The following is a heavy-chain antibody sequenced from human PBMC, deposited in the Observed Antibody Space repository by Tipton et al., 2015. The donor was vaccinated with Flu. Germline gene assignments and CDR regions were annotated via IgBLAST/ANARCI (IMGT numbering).Heavy chain of an antibody. CDR2: IYSGGTT. CDR3: ARGLGHCNNGVCHGDYWYGLDV. V-gene: IGHV3-53*04. D-gene: IGHD2-8*01. Sequence: VQLVQSGGGLVQPGGSLRLSCAASGFIVSKNYMNWVRLAPGKGLEWVSVIYSGGTTHYVDSVRGRFTISRHNSDNTVFLQMNSLTVQDTAVYYCARGLGHCNNGVCHGDYWYGLDVWGQGATVTVSS. CDR1: GFIVSKNY. J-gene: IGHJ6*02.